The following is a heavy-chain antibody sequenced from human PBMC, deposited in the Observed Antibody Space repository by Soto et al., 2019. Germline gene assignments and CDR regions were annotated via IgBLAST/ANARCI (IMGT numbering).Heavy chain of an antibody. D-gene: IGHD3-10*01. CDR2: ISWNSGSI. J-gene: IGHJ4*02. CDR3: EKDEHGSGNDPGY. Sequence: SLRLSCAASGLTFADYAMHWVRQAPGKGLEWVSGISWNSGSIGYADSVKGRFTISRDNAKNSLYLQMNSLRAEDTALYYCEKDEHGSGNDPGYWGQGTRVTVAS. V-gene: IGHV3-9*01. CDR1: GLTFADYA.